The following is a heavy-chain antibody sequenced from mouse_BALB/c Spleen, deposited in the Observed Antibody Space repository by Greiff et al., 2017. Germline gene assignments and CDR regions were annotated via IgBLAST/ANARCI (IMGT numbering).Heavy chain of an antibody. D-gene: IGHD1-1*01. CDR1: GFSLTGYG. CDR3: AREDYGSSWDYAMDY. J-gene: IGHJ4*01. Sequence: QVQLKESGPGLVAPSQSLSITCTVSGFSLTGYGVNWVRQPPGKGLEWLGMIWGDGSTDYNSALKSRLSISKDNSKSQVFLKMNSLQTDDTARYYCAREDYGSSWDYAMDYGGQGTAVSVSS. CDR2: IWGDGST. V-gene: IGHV2-6-7*01.